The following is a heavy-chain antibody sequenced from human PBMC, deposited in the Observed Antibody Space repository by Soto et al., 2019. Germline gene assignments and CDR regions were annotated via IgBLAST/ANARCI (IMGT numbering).Heavy chain of an antibody. V-gene: IGHV1-69*12. CDR1: GATLNTFINYG. CDR2: IIPVFGTA. J-gene: IGHJ3*02. D-gene: IGHD3-22*01. Sequence: QVQLVQSGAEVKKPGSSVKVSCKASGATLNTFINYGITWVRQAPGQGLEWMGGIIPVFGTANYAQKFQGRVTIRGDESTRTAHMELSSPRSEDMAVYYCARGAAMKIVVVMYAAFEIWGQGTMVTVSS. CDR3: ARGAAMKIVVVMYAAFEI.